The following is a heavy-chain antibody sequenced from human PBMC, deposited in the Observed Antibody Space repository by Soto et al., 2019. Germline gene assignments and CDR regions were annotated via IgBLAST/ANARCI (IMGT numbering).Heavy chain of an antibody. CDR3: AKLKRGGGMDV. Sequence: GSLRRSCAASVFTFSSYGMHWVRQAPGKGLEWVAVISYDGSNKYYADSVKGRFTISRDNSKSTLYLQMNSLRAEDTAVYYCAKLKRGGGMDVWGQGTTVTVSS. V-gene: IGHV3-30*18. J-gene: IGHJ6*02. CDR2: ISYDGSNK. CDR1: VFTFSSYG. D-gene: IGHD3-16*01.